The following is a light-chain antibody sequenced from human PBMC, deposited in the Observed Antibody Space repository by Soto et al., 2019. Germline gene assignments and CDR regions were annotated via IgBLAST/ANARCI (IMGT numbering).Light chain of an antibody. CDR2: KAS. V-gene: IGKV1-5*03. Sequence: DIQMTQSPSTLSASVGDRVTITCRPSQRVIRWLACYQQKPGKAPKLLIYKASTLESGVPSRFSGSGSGTEFTLAISSLQPDDSATYYCQQYNDNWTFGQGTKVEIK. CDR1: QRVIRW. CDR3: QQYNDNWT. J-gene: IGKJ1*01.